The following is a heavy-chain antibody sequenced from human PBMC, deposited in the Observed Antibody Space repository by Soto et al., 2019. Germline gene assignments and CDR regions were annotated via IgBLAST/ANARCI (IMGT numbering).Heavy chain of an antibody. V-gene: IGHV1-69*13. CDR2: IIPIFGTA. Sequence: SVKVSCKASGGTFSSYAISWVRQAPGQGLEWMGGIIPIFGTANYAQKFQGRVTITADESTSTACMELSSLRSEDTAVYYCARTEQSDTYYDFWSGYYTPVKSRNGTTGNAFDIWGQGTMVTVSS. CDR1: GGTFSSYA. D-gene: IGHD3-3*01. CDR3: ARTEQSDTYYDFWSGYYTPVKSRNGTTGNAFDI. J-gene: IGHJ3*02.